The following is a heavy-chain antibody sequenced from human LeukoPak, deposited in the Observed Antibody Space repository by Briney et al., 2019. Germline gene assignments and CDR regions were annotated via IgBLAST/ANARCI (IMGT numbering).Heavy chain of an antibody. CDR3: ARIVRGGYSFDY. CDR2: IDWDDDK. J-gene: IGHJ4*02. Sequence: SGPTLVNPTQTLTLTCTFSGFSLSTSGMCVSWIRQPPGKALGWLARIDWDDDKYYSTSLKTRLTISKDTSKNQVVLTMTNMDPVDTATYYCARIVRGGYSFDYWGQGTLVTVSS. CDR1: GFSLSTSGMC. V-gene: IGHV2-70*11. D-gene: IGHD2-21*01.